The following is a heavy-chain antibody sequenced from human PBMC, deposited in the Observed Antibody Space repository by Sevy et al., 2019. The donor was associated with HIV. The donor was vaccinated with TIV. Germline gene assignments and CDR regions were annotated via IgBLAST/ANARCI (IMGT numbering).Heavy chain of an antibody. V-gene: IGHV3-30-3*01. Sequence: GGSLRLSCVASGFTFSSYVMHWVRQAPGKGLEWVAVILYDGSSKYYADSVKGRFTISRDNSKNTLYLQMSSLRAEDTAVYYCARDWTVPDYWGQGTLVTVSS. J-gene: IGHJ4*02. CDR2: ILYDGSSK. CDR1: GFTFSSYV. CDR3: ARDWTVPDY. D-gene: IGHD4-17*01.